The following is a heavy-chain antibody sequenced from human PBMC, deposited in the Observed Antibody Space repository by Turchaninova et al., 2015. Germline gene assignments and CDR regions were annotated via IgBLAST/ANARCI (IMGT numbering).Heavy chain of an antibody. D-gene: IGHD3-3*01. J-gene: IGHJ4*02. Sequence: QVQLVQSGAEVKKPGASVKVSCKASGYTFTSYGISWVRQAPGQGLEWMGWISAYNGNTNYAQKLQGRGTMTTYTTTSTAYMELRSLRSDDTAVYYCAGVLKPPRDYDFWSGSPSYFDYWGQGTLVTVSS. CDR2: ISAYNGNT. CDR3: AGVLKPPRDYDFWSGSPSYFDY. CDR1: GYTFTSYG. V-gene: IGHV1-18*01.